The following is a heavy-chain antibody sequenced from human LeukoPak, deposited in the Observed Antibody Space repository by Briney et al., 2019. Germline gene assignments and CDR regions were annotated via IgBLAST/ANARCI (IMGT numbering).Heavy chain of an antibody. CDR3: ARGRGYSYGSAYYYYGMDV. D-gene: IGHD5-18*01. J-gene: IGHJ6*02. V-gene: IGHV4-34*01. CDR1: GGSFSGYY. CDR2: INHSGST. Sequence: QSSETLSLTCAVYGGSFSGYYWSWIRQPPGKGLEWIGEINHSGSTNYNPSLKSRVTISVDTSKNQFSLKLSSVTAADTAVYYCARGRGYSYGSAYYYYGMDVWGQGTTVTVSS.